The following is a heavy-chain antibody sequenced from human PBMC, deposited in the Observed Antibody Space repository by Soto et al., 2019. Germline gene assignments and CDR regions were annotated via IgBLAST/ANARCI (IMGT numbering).Heavy chain of an antibody. J-gene: IGHJ4*02. CDR2: IYYSGST. Sequence: SETLSLTCTVSGGSISSGGYYWSWIRQHPGKGLEWIGYIYYSGSTYYNPSLKSRVTISVDTSKNQFSLKLSSVTAADTAVYYCARVNDFWRGYPLAYWGQGTLVTVSS. CDR3: ARVNDFWRGYPLAY. D-gene: IGHD3-3*01. CDR1: GGSISSGGYY. V-gene: IGHV4-31*03.